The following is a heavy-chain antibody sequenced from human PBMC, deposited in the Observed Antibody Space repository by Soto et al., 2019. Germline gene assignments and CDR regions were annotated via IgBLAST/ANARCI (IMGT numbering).Heavy chain of an antibody. D-gene: IGHD3-10*01. CDR1: GDSVSSNSAA. J-gene: IGHJ4*02. CDR3: ARGGCCYGSGSYCYFDY. V-gene: IGHV6-1*01. Sequence: SQTLSLTCAISGDSVSSNSAAWNWIRQSPSRGLEWLGRAYYRSKWYNDYAVSVKSRITINPDTSKNQFSLQLNSVTPEDTAVYYCARGGCCYGSGSYCYFDYWGQGTLVTVSS. CDR2: AYYRSKWYN.